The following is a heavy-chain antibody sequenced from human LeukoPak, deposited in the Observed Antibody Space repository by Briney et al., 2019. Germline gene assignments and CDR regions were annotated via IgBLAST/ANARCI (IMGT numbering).Heavy chain of an antibody. CDR2: ISPSGDIL. V-gene: IGHV3-23*01. Sequence: PGGSLRLSCAASGFTFSRHGMNWVRQAPGKGLEWVSGISPSGDILYYADSVKGQFTISRDNFKNTVYLQMNSLRAEDTAVYYCAKLIRAVDTALDYWGQGTLVTVSS. J-gene: IGHJ4*02. CDR1: GFTFSRHG. D-gene: IGHD5-18*01. CDR3: AKLIRAVDTALDY.